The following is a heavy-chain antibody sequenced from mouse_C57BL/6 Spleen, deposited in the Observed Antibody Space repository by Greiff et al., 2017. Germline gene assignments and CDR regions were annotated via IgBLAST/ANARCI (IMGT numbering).Heavy chain of an antibody. CDR1: GYAFSSSW. CDR2: IYPGDGDT. D-gene: IGHD2-4*01. J-gene: IGHJ2*01. V-gene: IGHV1-82*01. Sequence: VNVVESGPELVKPGASVKISCKASGYAFSSSWMNWVKQRPGKGLEWIGRIYPGDGDTNYNGKFKGKATLTADKSSSTAYMHLRSLTSEDSAVYFCARYSGDYPFDYWGQGTTLTVSS. CDR3: ARYSGDYPFDY.